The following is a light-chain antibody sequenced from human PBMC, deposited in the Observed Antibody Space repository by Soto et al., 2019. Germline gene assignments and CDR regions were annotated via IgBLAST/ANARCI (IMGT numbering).Light chain of an antibody. J-gene: IGLJ2*01. CDR3: SSYTTTSAVA. Sequence: QSALTQPASVSGSPGQWITISCTGTSSDVGGYNYVSWYQQHPGKAPNLMIYDVTNRPSGVSYRFSGSKSGNTASLTISVRQAEDEADYYCSSYTTTSAVAFGGGTKLTVL. CDR1: SSDVGGYNY. V-gene: IGLV2-14*03. CDR2: DVT.